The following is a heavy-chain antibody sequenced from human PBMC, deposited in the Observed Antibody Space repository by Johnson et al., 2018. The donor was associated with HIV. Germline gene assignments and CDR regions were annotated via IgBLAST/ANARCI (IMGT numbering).Heavy chain of an antibody. CDR2: TSYDGRSK. CDR1: GFTFSSHG. D-gene: IGHD3-3*01. Sequence: QVQLVESGGGVVQPGRSLRLSCAASGFTFSSHGMHWVRQAPGKGLEWVSATSYDGRSKFYADSAKGRFTISRDNSKNTLYLQMNSLRAEDTALYYCARDMRWSKAFDIWGQGTMVTVSS. V-gene: IGHV3-30*03. J-gene: IGHJ3*02. CDR3: ARDMRWSKAFDI.